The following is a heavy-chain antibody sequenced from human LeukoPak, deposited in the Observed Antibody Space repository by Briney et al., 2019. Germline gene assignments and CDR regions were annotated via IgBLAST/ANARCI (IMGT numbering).Heavy chain of an antibody. Sequence: GGSLRLSCAASGFPFSSFWMHWVRQAPGKGLVWVSRIAGDGIATAYADSVKGRFTISRDNAKNTLYLQMNSLRADDTAVYYCARVRGADYDFWSAYSHWGQGTLVTVS. CDR2: IAGDGIAT. CDR3: ARVRGADYDFWSAYSH. V-gene: IGHV3-74*01. D-gene: IGHD3-3*01. CDR1: GFPFSSFW. J-gene: IGHJ4*02.